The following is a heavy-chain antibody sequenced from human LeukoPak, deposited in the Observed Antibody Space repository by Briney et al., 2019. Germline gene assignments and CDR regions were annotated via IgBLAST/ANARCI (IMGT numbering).Heavy chain of an antibody. CDR3: ARAHSGPANDFLEWHYAFDI. J-gene: IGHJ3*02. D-gene: IGHD3-3*01. CDR2: ISAYNGNT. CDR1: GYTFTSYG. Sequence: ASVKVSCKASGYTFTSYGISWVRQAPGQGLEWMGWISAYNGNTNYAQKLQGRVTMTTDTSTSTAYMELRSLRSDDAAVYYCARAHSGPANDFLEWHYAFDIWGQGTMVTVSS. V-gene: IGHV1-18*01.